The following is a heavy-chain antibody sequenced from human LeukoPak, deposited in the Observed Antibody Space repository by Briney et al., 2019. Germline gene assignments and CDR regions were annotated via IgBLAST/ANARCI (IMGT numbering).Heavy chain of an antibody. CDR2: ISSSSSYI. CDR3: ASVDYYGSGNYYNDVDY. D-gene: IGHD3-10*01. Sequence: GGSLRLSCAASGFTFSSYSMNWVRQAPGKGLEWVSSISSSSSYIYYADSVKGRFTISRDNAKNSLYLQMNSLRAEDTALYYCASVDYYGSGNYYNDVDYWGQGTLVTVTS. J-gene: IGHJ4*02. CDR1: GFTFSSYS. V-gene: IGHV3-21*01.